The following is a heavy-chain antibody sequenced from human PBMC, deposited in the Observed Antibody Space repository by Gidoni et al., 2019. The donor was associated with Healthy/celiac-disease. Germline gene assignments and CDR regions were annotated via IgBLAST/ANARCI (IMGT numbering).Heavy chain of an antibody. Sequence: EVQLVESGGGLVQPGGSLRLSCSASGFTFSSYAMHWVRQAPGKGLEYVSAISSNGGSTYYADSVKGRFTISRDNSKNTLYLQMSSLRAEDTAVYYCVKPPIAVAGKGGFDYWGQGTLVTVSS. CDR2: ISSNGGST. V-gene: IGHV3-64D*09. D-gene: IGHD6-19*01. CDR3: VKPPIAVAGKGGFDY. CDR1: GFTFSSYA. J-gene: IGHJ4*02.